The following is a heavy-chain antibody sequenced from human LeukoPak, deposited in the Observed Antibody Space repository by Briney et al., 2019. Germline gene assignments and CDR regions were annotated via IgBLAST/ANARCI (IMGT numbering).Heavy chain of an antibody. CDR1: GYTFTSYY. V-gene: IGHV1-46*01. CDR2: INPSGGST. CDR3: ASHGATNAFDI. Sequence: ASVTVSFKSSGYTFTSYYMHWVRQAPGQGLEWMGIINPSGGSTSYAQKFQGRVTMTRDTSTSTVYMELSSLRSEDTAVYYCASHGATNAFDIWGQGTMVTVSS. J-gene: IGHJ3*02. D-gene: IGHD1-26*01.